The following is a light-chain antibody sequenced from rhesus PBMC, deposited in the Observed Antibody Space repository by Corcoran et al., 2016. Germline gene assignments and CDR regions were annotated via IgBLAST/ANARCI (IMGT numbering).Light chain of an antibody. Sequence: DIQMTQSPSSLSASVGDRVTITCRASENVNNYLNWYQQKPGKAPTLLIYKASTLQSGVPSRFSGSGSWTDYTFTISSLQPEDVATYYCQHGYGTPLTFGGWTKVEIK. V-gene: IGKV1-74*01. CDR2: KAS. J-gene: IGKJ4*01. CDR3: QHGYGTPLT. CDR1: ENVNNY.